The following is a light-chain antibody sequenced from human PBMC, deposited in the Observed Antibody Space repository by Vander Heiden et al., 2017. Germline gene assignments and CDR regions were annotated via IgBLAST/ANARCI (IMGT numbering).Light chain of an antibody. J-gene: IGKJ1*01. CDR3: QQYSSH. V-gene: IGKV3-20*01. Sequence: EIVLTQSPGTLSLSPGERATLSCRASQSVSSSYLAWYQQKPGQAPRLLIYGASSRATGIPDRFSGSGSGTDFTLTISRLEPEDFAVYYCQQYSSHFGQGTKVEIK. CDR1: QSVSSSY. CDR2: GAS.